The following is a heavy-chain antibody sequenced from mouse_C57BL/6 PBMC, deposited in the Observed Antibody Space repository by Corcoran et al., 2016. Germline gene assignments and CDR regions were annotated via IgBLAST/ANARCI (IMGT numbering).Heavy chain of an antibody. Sequence: EVQLQQSGPELVKPGASVKISCKASGYTFTDYYMNWVKQSHGKSLEWIGDINPNNGGTSYNQKFKGKATLTVDKSSSTAYMELHSLTSEDSAVYYCARKRGDYWGQGTTLTVSS. CDR2: INPNNGGT. CDR3: ARKRGDY. J-gene: IGHJ2*01. CDR1: GYTFTDYY. V-gene: IGHV1-26*01.